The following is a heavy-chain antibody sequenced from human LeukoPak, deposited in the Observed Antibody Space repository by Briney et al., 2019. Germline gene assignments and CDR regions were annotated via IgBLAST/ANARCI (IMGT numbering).Heavy chain of an antibody. CDR1: GFTFDDYA. CDR3: AKAVGSSRRYYFDY. V-gene: IGHV3-9*01. D-gene: IGHD6-19*01. Sequence: GGSLRLSCAASGFTFDDYAMHWVRQAPGKGLEWVSGISWNSGSIGYADSVKGRFTISRDNAKNSLYLQMNSLRAEDTALYYCAKAVGSSRRYYFDYWGQGTLVTVSS. CDR2: ISWNSGSI. J-gene: IGHJ4*02.